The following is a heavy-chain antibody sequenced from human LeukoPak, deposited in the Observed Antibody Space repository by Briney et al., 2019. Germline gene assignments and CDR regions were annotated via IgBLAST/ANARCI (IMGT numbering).Heavy chain of an antibody. Sequence: GGSLRLSCAASGFTFSAYGIHWVRQAPGKGLEWVSAVSDDGVRSYYAESVKVRFSTSRDNSKNTLYLQMDNLRVEDTADYYCAKTIFGVTHAFDIWGQGTLVTVSS. CDR3: AKTIFGVTHAFDI. CDR1: GFTFSAYG. D-gene: IGHD3-3*01. J-gene: IGHJ3*02. V-gene: IGHV3-23*01. CDR2: VSDDGVRS.